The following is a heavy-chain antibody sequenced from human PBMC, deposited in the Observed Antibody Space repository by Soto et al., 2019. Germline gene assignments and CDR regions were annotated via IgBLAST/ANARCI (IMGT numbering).Heavy chain of an antibody. D-gene: IGHD6-13*01. CDR2: ISYSGST. Sequence: QVQLQESGPGLVKPSETLSLTCTVSGGSISTYYWSWIRQPPGKGLEWIGYISYSGSTYYNTSLKVLVTISADTSKKQFSLKLSSVTAADAAVYYGARGSSLYLFFDLWGRGTLVTVSA. CDR3: ARGSSLYLFFDL. CDR1: GGSISTYY. J-gene: IGHJ2*01. V-gene: IGHV4-59*01.